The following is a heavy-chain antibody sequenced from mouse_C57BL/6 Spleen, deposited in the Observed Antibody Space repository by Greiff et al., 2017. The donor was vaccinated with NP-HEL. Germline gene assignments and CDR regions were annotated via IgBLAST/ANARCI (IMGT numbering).Heavy chain of an antibody. D-gene: IGHD2-4*01. Sequence: EVHLVESGGGLVQPGGSLKLSCAASGFTFSDYYMYWVRQTPEKRLEWVAYISNGGGSTYYPDTVKGRFTISRDNAKNTLYLQMSRLKSEDTAMYYCARIYYDYDGDWYFDVWGTGTTVTVSS. J-gene: IGHJ1*03. CDR1: GFTFSDYY. V-gene: IGHV5-12*01. CDR2: ISNGGGST. CDR3: ARIYYDYDGDWYFDV.